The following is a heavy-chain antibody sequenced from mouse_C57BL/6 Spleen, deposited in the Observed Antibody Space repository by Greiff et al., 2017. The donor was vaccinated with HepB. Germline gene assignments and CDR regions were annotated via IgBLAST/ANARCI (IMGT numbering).Heavy chain of an antibody. J-gene: IGHJ1*03. CDR1: GYTFTDYN. V-gene: IGHV1-18*01. D-gene: IGHD1-1*01. CDR2: INPNNGGT. Sequence: EVQLQQSGPELVKPGASVKIPCKASGYTFTDYNMDWVKQSHGKSLEWIGDINPNNGGTIYNQKFKGKATLTVDKSSSTAYMELRSLTSEDTAVYYCAREAFYYGTLGGYFDVWGTGTTVTVSS. CDR3: AREAFYYGTLGGYFDV.